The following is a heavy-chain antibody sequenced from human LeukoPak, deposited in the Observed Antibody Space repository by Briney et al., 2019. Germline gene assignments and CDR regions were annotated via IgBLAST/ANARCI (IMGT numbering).Heavy chain of an antibody. Sequence: ASVKVSCKASGYTFTSCGISWVRQAPGQGLEWMGWISAYNGNTNYAQKLQGRVTMTTDTSTSTAYMELRSLRSDDTAVYYCTRDPYSSSWFDYWGQGTLVTVSS. CDR3: TRDPYSSSWFDY. CDR1: GYTFTSCG. D-gene: IGHD6-13*01. J-gene: IGHJ4*02. CDR2: ISAYNGNT. V-gene: IGHV1-18*01.